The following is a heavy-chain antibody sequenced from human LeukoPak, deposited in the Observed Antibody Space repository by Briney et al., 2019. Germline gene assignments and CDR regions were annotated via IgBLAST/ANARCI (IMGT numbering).Heavy chain of an antibody. Sequence: GGSLRLSCAASGFTFSSYGMHWVRQAPGKGLEWVAVISYDGSNIYYADSVKGRFTISRDNSKNTLYLQMNSLRAEDTAVYYCAKGGGITMLVVPYHFDYWGQGTLVTVSS. J-gene: IGHJ4*02. CDR3: AKGGGITMLVVPYHFDY. D-gene: IGHD3-22*01. V-gene: IGHV3-30*18. CDR2: ISYDGSNI. CDR1: GFTFSSYG.